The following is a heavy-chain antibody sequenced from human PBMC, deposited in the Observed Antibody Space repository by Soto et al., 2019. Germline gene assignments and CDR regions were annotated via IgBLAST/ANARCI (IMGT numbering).Heavy chain of an antibody. CDR2: IGTSTSYI. D-gene: IGHD3-3*02. Sequence: EVQLVESGGGLVKPGGSLRLSCVASGFTFSTYTMSWVRQARGEGLEWLSSIGTSTSYIYYANSVKGRFTISRDNAKNSVFVQMENLRAADTAMHFWAKTVFTCPTISAVPQRGPGTPVTVSP. J-gene: IGHJ6*01. V-gene: IGHV3-21*02. CDR1: GFTFSTYT. CDR3: AKTVFTCPTISAVPQ.